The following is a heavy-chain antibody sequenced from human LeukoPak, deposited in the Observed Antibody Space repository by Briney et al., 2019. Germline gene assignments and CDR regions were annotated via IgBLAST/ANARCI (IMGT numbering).Heavy chain of an antibody. Sequence: SETLSLTCAVYGGSFSGYYWSWIRQPPGKGLEWIGEINHSGSTNYNPSPKSRVTISVDTSKNQFSLKLSSVTAADTAVYYCARGRNGYCSSTSRYRFDYWGQGTLVTVSS. CDR3: ARGRNGYCSSTSRYRFDY. J-gene: IGHJ4*02. D-gene: IGHD2-2*01. CDR1: GGSFSGYY. V-gene: IGHV4-34*01. CDR2: INHSGST.